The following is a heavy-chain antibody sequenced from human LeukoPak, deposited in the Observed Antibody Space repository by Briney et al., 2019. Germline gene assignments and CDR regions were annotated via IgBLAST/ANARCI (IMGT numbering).Heavy chain of an antibody. V-gene: IGHV3-21*01. Sequence: GGSLRLSCAASGFTFSSYTMNWVRQAPGKGLEWVSSISGSSRHKYYADSVKGRFTISRNNAKNSLYLQMNSLRAEDTAVYYCARTANFAAGYYIDYWGQGTLVTVSS. CDR3: ARTANFAAGYYIDY. CDR1: GFTFSSYT. CDR2: ISGSSRHK. D-gene: IGHD6-13*01. J-gene: IGHJ4*02.